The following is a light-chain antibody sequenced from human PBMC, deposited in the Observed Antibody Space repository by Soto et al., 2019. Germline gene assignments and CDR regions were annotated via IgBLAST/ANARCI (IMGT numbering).Light chain of an antibody. CDR2: DAS. V-gene: IGKV1-5*01. J-gene: IGKJ5*01. Sequence: QTPSSASACVGVRVTIAGLASQSISSWLAWYQQKPGKAPKLLIYDASSLESAVPSRFSHSGSGTGHSIPTSSLQPDQVATHSCQQRNSYTVTIGKGTRLEIK. CDR3: QQRNSYTVT. CDR1: QSISSW.